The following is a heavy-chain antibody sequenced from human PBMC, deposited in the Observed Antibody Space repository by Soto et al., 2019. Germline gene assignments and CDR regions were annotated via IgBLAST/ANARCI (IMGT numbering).Heavy chain of an antibody. D-gene: IGHD6-19*01. CDR2: IRSKAYGGTT. J-gene: IGHJ5*02. CDR3: TRAAVAGIWFDP. CDR1: GFTFGDYA. V-gene: IGHV3-49*04. Sequence: GGSLRLSCTASGFTFGDYAMSWVRQAPGKGLEWVGFIRSKAYGGTTEYAASVKGRFTISRDDSKSIAYLQMNSLKTKDTAVYYCTRAAVAGIWFDPWGQGTLVTVSS.